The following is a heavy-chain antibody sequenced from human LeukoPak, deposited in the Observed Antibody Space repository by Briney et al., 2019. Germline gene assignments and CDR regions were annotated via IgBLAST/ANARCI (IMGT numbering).Heavy chain of an antibody. CDR1: GVSISSSSYY. D-gene: IGHD3-22*01. Sequence: PSETLSLTCTVSGVSISSSSYYWGWIRQPPGKGLEWIGSIYYSGSTYYNPSLKSRVTISVDTSKNQFSLKLSSVTAADTAVYYCARERDYYYDSSGYPDYWGQGTLVTVSS. CDR3: ARERDYYYDSSGYPDY. J-gene: IGHJ4*02. CDR2: IYYSGST. V-gene: IGHV4-39*07.